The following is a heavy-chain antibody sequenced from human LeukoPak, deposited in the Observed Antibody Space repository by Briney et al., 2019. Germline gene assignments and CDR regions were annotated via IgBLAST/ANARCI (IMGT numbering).Heavy chain of an antibody. D-gene: IGHD6-19*01. Sequence: GGSLRLSCAASGFIFSSYGMHWVRQAPGKGLEWVAVISYDGSNKYYADSVKGRFTISRDNSKNTLYLQMNSLRAEDTAVYYCAKFSSGWYLGYFQHWGQGTLVTVSS. CDR2: ISYDGSNK. J-gene: IGHJ1*01. CDR3: AKFSSGWYLGYFQH. V-gene: IGHV3-30*18. CDR1: GFIFSSYG.